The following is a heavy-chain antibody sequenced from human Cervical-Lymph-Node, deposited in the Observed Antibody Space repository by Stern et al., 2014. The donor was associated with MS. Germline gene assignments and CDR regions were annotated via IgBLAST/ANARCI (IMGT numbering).Heavy chain of an antibody. Sequence: VQLVESGAEVKKPGSPVKVSCKASGGTFTNYSISWVRQSPGQGLEWIGQYIPIFGAAKYALNFQGRVTITADESSSTAYMELNSLRSDDTAVYYCARWGIGHDYWGQGTPVTVSS. CDR2: YIPIFGAA. CDR1: GGTFTNYS. D-gene: IGHD7-27*01. CDR3: ARWGIGHDY. J-gene: IGHJ4*02. V-gene: IGHV1-69*01.